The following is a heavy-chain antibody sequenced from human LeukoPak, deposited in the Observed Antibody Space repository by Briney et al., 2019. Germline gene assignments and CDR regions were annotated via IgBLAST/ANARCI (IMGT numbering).Heavy chain of an antibody. D-gene: IGHD2-2*01. CDR3: TKERYCASTTCPGAFDL. CDR1: GITLTYDW. J-gene: IGHJ3*01. CDR2: IKSKTDGETT. Sequence: GGSLRLSCAASGITLTYDWMSWVRQAPGKGLEGVGRIKSKTDGETTDYAARVKGRFTVSRDDSKNMVALQMNSLKTEDTAVYYCTKERYCASTTCPGAFDLWGQGTMVTVSS. V-gene: IGHV3-15*01.